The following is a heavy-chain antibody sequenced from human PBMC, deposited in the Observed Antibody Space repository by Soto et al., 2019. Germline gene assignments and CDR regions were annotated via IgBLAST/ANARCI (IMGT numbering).Heavy chain of an antibody. CDR2: VYYSGSA. J-gene: IGHJ4*02. V-gene: IGHV4-39*01. Sequence: QLQLLESGPGLVKPSETLSLTCTVSGGSVSNNSYYWGWIRQPPGKRLECIGSVYYSGSAYYNPSLKSRLTIYVDTSMNQFSLKLSSVTAADTAIYYCARPPYVRVNIPYYFDYWGQGTLVTVSS. D-gene: IGHD3-16*01. CDR1: GGSVSNNSYY. CDR3: ARPPYVRVNIPYYFDY.